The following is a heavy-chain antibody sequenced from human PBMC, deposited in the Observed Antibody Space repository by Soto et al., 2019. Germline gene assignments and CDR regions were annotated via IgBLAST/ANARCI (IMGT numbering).Heavy chain of an antibody. Sequence: GGSLRLSCAASGFTFSSYWMSWVRQAPGKGLEWVANIKQDGSEKYYVDSVKGRFTISRDNAKNSLYLQMNSLRAEDTAVYYCARGGFLEWLLFDYWGQGTLVTVSS. J-gene: IGHJ4*02. CDR3: ARGGFLEWLLFDY. CDR1: GFTFSSYW. V-gene: IGHV3-7*03. D-gene: IGHD3-3*01. CDR2: IKQDGSEK.